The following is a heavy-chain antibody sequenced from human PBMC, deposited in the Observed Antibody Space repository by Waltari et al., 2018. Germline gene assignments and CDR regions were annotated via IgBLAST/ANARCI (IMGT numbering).Heavy chain of an antibody. J-gene: IGHJ2*01. CDR2: LYDSGSS. CDR3: ARSRAGNDGWYFDL. D-gene: IGHD1-1*01. CDR1: GGSVSSYL. Sequence: QVQLQESAPGLVSPTETLSLTCTVSGGSVSSYLWNWIRQPAGKGLEWIGRLYDSGSSNYNPSLRSRVTISVDKSRNQFSLKLTSLTAADTAVYYCARSRAGNDGWYFDLWGRGTRVTVSS. V-gene: IGHV4-4*07.